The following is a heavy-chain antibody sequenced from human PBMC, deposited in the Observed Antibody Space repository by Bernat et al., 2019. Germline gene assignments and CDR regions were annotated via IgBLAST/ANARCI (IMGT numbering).Heavy chain of an antibody. CDR3: ARESGYGDYVGGGYGMDV. D-gene: IGHD4-17*01. CDR2: ILYDGSNK. Sequence: QVQLVESGGGVVQPGRSLRLSCAASGFTFSSYAMHWVRQAPGKGLEWVAVILYDGSNKYYADSVKGRFTISRDNSKNTLYLQMNSLRAEDTAVYYCARESGYGDYVGGGYGMDVWGQGTTVTVSS. CDR1: GFTFSSYA. J-gene: IGHJ6*02. V-gene: IGHV3-30-3*01.